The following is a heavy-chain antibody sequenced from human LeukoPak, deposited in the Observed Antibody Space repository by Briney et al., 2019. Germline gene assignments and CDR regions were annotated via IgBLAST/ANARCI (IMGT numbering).Heavy chain of an antibody. CDR3: ARTCCPRRFFNWFDP. V-gene: IGHV1-8*03. D-gene: IGHD3-3*01. CDR1: GYTFTSHD. Sequence: ASVKVSCKASGYTFTSHDINWVRQATGQGLEWMGWMNPSSGNTGYAQKFQGRVTITRNTSISTAYMELSSLRSEDTAVYYCARTCCPRRFFNWFDPWGQGTLVTVSS. CDR2: MNPSSGNT. J-gene: IGHJ5*02.